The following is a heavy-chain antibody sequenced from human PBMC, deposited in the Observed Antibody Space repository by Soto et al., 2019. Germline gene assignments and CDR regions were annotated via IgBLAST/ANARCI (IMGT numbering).Heavy chain of an antibody. V-gene: IGHV1-2*02. CDR1: GYTFTDYY. Sequence: ASVKVSCKASGYTFTDYYIHWVRQAPGQGLEWMGWINPNTGGTKYAQNFQGRVTMTSENSITTAHMGLSSLRSDDTAVYFCMSSPYSSGSYDLSAHPPSDSFDYWGQGTLVTVSS. J-gene: IGHJ4*02. D-gene: IGHD6-19*01. CDR2: INPNTGGT. CDR3: MSSPYSSGSYDLSAHPPSDSFDY.